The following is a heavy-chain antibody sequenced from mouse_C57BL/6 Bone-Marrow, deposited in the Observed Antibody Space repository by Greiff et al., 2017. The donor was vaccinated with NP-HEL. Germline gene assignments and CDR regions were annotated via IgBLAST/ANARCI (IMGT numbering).Heavy chain of an antibody. CDR2: ISYDGSN. V-gene: IGHV3-6*01. Sequence: EVKLLESGPGLVKPSQSLSLTCSVTGYSITSGYYWNWIRQFPGNKLEWMGYISYDGSNNYNPSLKNRISITRDTSKNQFFLKLNSVTTEDTATYYCAREGEVIYYGNYVGAMDYWGQGTSVTVSS. CDR1: GYSITSGYY. J-gene: IGHJ4*01. CDR3: AREGEVIYYGNYVGAMDY. D-gene: IGHD2-1*01.